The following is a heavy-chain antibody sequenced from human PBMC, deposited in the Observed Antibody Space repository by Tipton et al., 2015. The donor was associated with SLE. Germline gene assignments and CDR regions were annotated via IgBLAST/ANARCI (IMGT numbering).Heavy chain of an antibody. J-gene: IGHJ4*02. CDR1: GFTFNSYS. Sequence: SLRLSCAASGFTFNSYSMSWVRQAPGKGLEWVANIKQDGSEKYYVDSVKGRFTISRDNAKNSLYLQMNSLRAEDTAVYYCARDMAAAGYFDYWGQGTLVTVSS. CDR2: IKQDGSEK. V-gene: IGHV3-7*01. D-gene: IGHD6-13*01. CDR3: ARDMAAAGYFDY.